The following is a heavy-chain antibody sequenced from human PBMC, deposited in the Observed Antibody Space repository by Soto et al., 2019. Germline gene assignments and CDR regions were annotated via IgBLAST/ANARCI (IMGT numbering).Heavy chain of an antibody. D-gene: IGHD5-12*01. J-gene: IGHJ5*02. CDR3: ARHNGYGAWLDP. Sequence: ASVKVSCKASGYSFTGYYIHWVRQAPGQGLEWMGWINPTSGDTNYAQKFQGRVTMTRDTSISTAFMDLTRLTFDDTAVYYCARHNGYGAWLDPWGLGTLVTVSS. CDR2: INPTSGDT. V-gene: IGHV1-2*02. CDR1: GYSFTGYY.